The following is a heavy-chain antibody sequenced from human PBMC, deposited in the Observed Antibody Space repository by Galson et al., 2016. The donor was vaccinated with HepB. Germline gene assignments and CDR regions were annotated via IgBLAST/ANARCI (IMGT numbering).Heavy chain of an antibody. J-gene: IGHJ4*02. CDR3: VSGHDFWSGLTRALVY. CDR1: GDSISSSSYY. CDR2: FYYTGTI. V-gene: IGHV4-39*01. D-gene: IGHD3-3*01. Sequence: SETLSLTCTVSGDSISSSSYYWAWIRQPPGKGLEWIGRFYYTGTIYYNPSLKSRVTISVDTSKNQFSLELNSVTAADSAVYYCVSGHDFWSGLTRALVYWGQGTLVTVSS.